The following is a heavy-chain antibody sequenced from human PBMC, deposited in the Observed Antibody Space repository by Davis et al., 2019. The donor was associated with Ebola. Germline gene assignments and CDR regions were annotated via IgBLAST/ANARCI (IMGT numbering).Heavy chain of an antibody. D-gene: IGHD1/OR15-1a*01. J-gene: IGHJ6*02. CDR3: AKGMGNSYYYYGLDV. V-gene: IGHV3-9*01. Sequence: PGGSLRLSCTASGVTFSDYAMHWVRQAPGQGLEWVSGISWNSRSIGYAESVKGRFTISRDNVKKLLFLEMNSLRVEDTALYYCAKGMGNSYYYYGLDVWGQGTTVNVSS. CDR2: ISWNSRSI. CDR1: GVTFSDYA.